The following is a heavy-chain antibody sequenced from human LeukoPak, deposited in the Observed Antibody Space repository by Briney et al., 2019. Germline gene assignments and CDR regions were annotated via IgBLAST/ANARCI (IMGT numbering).Heavy chain of an antibody. V-gene: IGHV4-39*01. CDR2: AYYSGTT. D-gene: IGHD3-3*01. CDR3: AQLERRTAFDI. Sequence: SETLSLTCTVSGGSIRSSQLYWGWVRQPPGKGLEWIGIAYYSGTTFYNPSLKSRVSISVDTSANQFSLRLVSVAATDTAIYYCAQLERRTAFDIWGQGTLVTVSS. J-gene: IGHJ3*02. CDR1: GGSIRSSQLY.